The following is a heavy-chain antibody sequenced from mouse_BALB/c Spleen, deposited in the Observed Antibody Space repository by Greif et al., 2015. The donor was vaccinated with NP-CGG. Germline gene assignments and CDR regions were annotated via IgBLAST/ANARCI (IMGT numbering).Heavy chain of an antibody. CDR3: AGGGRGYAMGY. CDR1: GYTFTSYW. J-gene: IGHJ4*01. CDR2: INPSTGYT. Sequence: QVQLQQSGAELAKPGASVKMSCKASGYTFTSYWMHWVKQRPGQGLEWIGYINPSTGYTEYNQKFKDKATLTADKSSSTGYMQLSSLTSEDSAVYYCAGGGRGYAMGYWGQGTSVTVSS. D-gene: IGHD3-3*01. V-gene: IGHV1-7*01.